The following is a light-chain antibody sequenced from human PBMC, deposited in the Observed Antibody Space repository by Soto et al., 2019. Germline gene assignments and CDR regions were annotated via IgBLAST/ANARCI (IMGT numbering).Light chain of an antibody. CDR1: SSDVGGYKY. CDR2: EVN. CDR3: SAYAGINNLGV. Sequence: QSALTQPPSASGSPGQSVTISCTGTSSDVGGYKYVSWYQQHPGKAPKLMIFEVNKRPSGVPDRFSGSKSGNTASLTVSGLPAEDEAAYYCSAYAGINNLGVFGTGTKVTVL. V-gene: IGLV2-8*01. J-gene: IGLJ1*01.